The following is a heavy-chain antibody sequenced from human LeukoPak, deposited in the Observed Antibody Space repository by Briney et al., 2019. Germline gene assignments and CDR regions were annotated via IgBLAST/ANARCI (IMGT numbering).Heavy chain of an antibody. D-gene: IGHD3-22*01. CDR2: IYYSGST. V-gene: IGHV4-61*08. CDR3: ARGTDYYDSTGAFDI. Sequence: SQTLSLTCTVSGGSISSGGYYWSWIRQPPGKGLEWIGYIYYSGSTNYNPSLKSRVTISVDTSKNQFSLKLSSVTAADTAVYYCARGTDYYDSTGAFDIWGQGTMVTVSS. CDR1: GGSISSGGYY. J-gene: IGHJ3*02.